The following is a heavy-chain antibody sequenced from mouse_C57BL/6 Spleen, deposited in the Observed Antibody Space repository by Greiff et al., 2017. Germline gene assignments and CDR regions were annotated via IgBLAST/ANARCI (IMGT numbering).Heavy chain of an antibody. Sequence: VQLQQSGPELVKPGASVKISCKASGYSFTGYYMNWVKQSPEKSLEWIGEINPSTGGTTYNQKFKAKATLTVDKSSSTAYMQLKSLTSEDSAVYYCARRYSNYDYWYFDVWGTGTTVTVSS. CDR2: INPSTGGT. CDR3: ARRYSNYDYWYFDV. J-gene: IGHJ1*03. V-gene: IGHV1-42*01. D-gene: IGHD2-5*01. CDR1: GYSFTGYY.